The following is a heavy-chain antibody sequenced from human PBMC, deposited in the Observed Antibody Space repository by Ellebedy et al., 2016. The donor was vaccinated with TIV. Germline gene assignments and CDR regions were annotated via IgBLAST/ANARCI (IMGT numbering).Heavy chain of an antibody. D-gene: IGHD3-10*01. V-gene: IGHV3-66*01. CDR2: IFIDGTT. CDR3: ARETFNDVDLKLWGIFDI. J-gene: IGHJ3*02. Sequence: GGSLRLSCAASELTVSSNYMSWVRQAPGKGLEWVSVIFIDGTTYYADSVKGRFTISRDNSKNTLYIQMNNLRAEDTGVYYCARETFNDVDLKLWGIFDIWGRGTMVTVSS. CDR1: ELTVSSNY.